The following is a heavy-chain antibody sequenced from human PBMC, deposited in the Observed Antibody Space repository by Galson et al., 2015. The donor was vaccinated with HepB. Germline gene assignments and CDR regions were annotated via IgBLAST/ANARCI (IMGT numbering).Heavy chain of an antibody. CDR2: IRSKAYGGTT. CDR1: GFTFGDYA. Sequence: SLRLSCAASGFTFGDYAMSWFRQAPGKGLEWVGFIRSKAYGGTTEYAASVKGRFTISRDDSKSIAYLQMNSLKTEDTAVYYCTRGPGAVAGSYYYYGMDVWGQGTTVTVSS. J-gene: IGHJ6*02. V-gene: IGHV3-49*03. CDR3: TRGPGAVAGSYYYYGMDV. D-gene: IGHD6-19*01.